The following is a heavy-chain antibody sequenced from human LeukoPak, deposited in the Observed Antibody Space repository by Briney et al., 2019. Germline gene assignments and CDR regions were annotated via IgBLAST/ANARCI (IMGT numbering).Heavy chain of an antibody. CDR2: IYFSGST. V-gene: IGHV4-59*01. CDR3: ARGGGYF. Sequence: PSETLSLTCTVSGGSISSDYRSWIRQPPGKGLEWIGCIYFSGSTNYNPSLKSRVTISVDTSKTQLSLKLSSVTAADTAVYYCARGGGYFWGQGTLVTVSS. D-gene: IGHD3-16*01. CDR1: GGSISSDY. J-gene: IGHJ4*02.